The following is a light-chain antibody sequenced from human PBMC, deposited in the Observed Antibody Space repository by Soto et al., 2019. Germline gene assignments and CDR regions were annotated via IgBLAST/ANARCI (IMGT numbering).Light chain of an antibody. J-gene: IGKJ2*01. CDR2: DAS. V-gene: IGKV1-5*01. CDR3: QQYNSYQYT. CDR1: QSISGW. Sequence: DIQMTQSPSTLSASVGDTVSITCRASQSISGWMAWYQQKPGKVPKLLIFDASSLESGVPSRFSGSGSGTIFTLTISGLQPGDFATYYCQQYNSYQYTFGQGTKLEIK.